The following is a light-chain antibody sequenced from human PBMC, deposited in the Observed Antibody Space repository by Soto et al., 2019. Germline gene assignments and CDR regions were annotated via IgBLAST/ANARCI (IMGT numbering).Light chain of an antibody. CDR1: QSVSSSY. Sequence: EMVLTQSPGTLSLSPGERATLSCRASQSVSSSYLAWYQQKPGQAPRLLICAASSMATGIPDRFSGSESGTGFNLTISGPEPEAFAVSYCQRYGSSGWTFGQGTKVDIK. V-gene: IGKV3-20*01. CDR3: QRYGSSGWT. CDR2: AAS. J-gene: IGKJ1*01.